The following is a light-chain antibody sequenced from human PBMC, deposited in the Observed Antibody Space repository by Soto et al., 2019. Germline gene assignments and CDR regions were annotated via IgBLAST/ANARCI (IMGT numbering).Light chain of an antibody. CDR3: MQGTYWPYT. J-gene: IGKJ2*01. CDR1: QSLVYRDGNTY. Sequence: DVVMTQSPLSLPVTLGQPASISCRSSQSLVYRDGNTYLNWFQQRPGQSPRRLIDEVSNRDSGVPDRISGSGSATDFTLRISRVEAEDVGVYYCMQGTYWPYTFGQGTKLEIK. V-gene: IGKV2-30*01. CDR2: EVS.